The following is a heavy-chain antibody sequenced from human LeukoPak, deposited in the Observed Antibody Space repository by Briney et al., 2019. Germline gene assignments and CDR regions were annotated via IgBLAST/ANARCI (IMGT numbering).Heavy chain of an antibody. CDR3: ARLPSSDAFDI. Sequence: PGGSLRLSCAASGFTFSSYSMNWVRQAPGKRLEWVSSISSSSSYIYYADSVKGRFTISRDNAKNSLYLQMNSLRAEDTAVYYCARLPSSDAFDIWGQGTMVTVSS. J-gene: IGHJ3*02. D-gene: IGHD1-26*01. CDR2: ISSSSSYI. CDR1: GFTFSSYS. V-gene: IGHV3-21*01.